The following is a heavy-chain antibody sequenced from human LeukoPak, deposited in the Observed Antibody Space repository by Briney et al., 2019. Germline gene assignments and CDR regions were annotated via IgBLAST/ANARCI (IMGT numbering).Heavy chain of an antibody. CDR2: IGIDSGKT. Sequence: PGGSLRLSCAASGFTFSDYSMNWVRQAPGKGLEWISYIGIDSGKTKYADCVKGRFTISGDKAKSSLYLQMSSLRVEDTAVYYCARDYRYAFDNWGQGTLVTVSS. CDR1: GFTFSDYS. CDR3: ARDYRYAFDN. D-gene: IGHD1-1*01. J-gene: IGHJ4*02. V-gene: IGHV3-48*01.